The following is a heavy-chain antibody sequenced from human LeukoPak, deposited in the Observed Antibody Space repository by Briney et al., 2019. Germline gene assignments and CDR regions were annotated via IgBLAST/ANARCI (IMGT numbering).Heavy chain of an antibody. Sequence: ASVKVSCKASGYAFTRHYMHWVRQAPGQGLEWMGLINPSGSGTIYAQKFQGRVTMTRDMSTSTDYMELSSLRSEDTAVYYCARDNSVGDYAWWFDPWGQGTLVTVSS. D-gene: IGHD1-26*01. J-gene: IGHJ5*02. CDR3: ARDNSVGDYAWWFDP. CDR2: INPSGSGT. V-gene: IGHV1-46*01. CDR1: GYAFTRHY.